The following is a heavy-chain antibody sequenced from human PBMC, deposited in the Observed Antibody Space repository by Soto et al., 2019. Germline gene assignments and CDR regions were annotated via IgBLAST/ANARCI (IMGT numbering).Heavy chain of an antibody. CDR1: GGSISSYH. J-gene: IGHJ4*02. Sequence: PSETLSLTCTVSGGSISSYHWSWIRQPPGKGLEWIGYIYYSGSTNYNPSLKSRVTISVDTSKNQFSLKLSSVTAADTAVYYCARVKQQLVLDYWGQGTLVTVS. CDR3: ARVKQQLVLDY. V-gene: IGHV4-59*01. D-gene: IGHD6-13*01. CDR2: IYYSGST.